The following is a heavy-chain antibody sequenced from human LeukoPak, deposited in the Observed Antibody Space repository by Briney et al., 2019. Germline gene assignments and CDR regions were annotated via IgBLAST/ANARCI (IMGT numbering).Heavy chain of an antibody. CDR2: ISAYNGNT. J-gene: IGHJ6*02. CDR3: ARGSYVEMVPYYYYGMDV. V-gene: IGHV1-18*01. D-gene: IGHD5-24*01. Sequence: GASVKVSCKASGYTFTSYGISWVRQAPGQGLEWMGWISAYNGNTNSAQKLQGRVTMTTDTSTSTAYMELRSLRSDDTAVYYCARGSYVEMVPYYYYGMDVWGQGTTVTVSS. CDR1: GYTFTSYG.